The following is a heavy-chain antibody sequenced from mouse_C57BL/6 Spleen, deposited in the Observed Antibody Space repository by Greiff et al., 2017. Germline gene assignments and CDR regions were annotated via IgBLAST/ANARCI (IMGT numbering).Heavy chain of an antibody. CDR3: ARSRGYRDAMDD. CDR1: GYAFSSSW. D-gene: IGHD2-14*01. CDR2: IYPGDGDT. J-gene: IGHJ4*01. V-gene: IGHV1-82*01. Sequence: QVKLQQSGPELVKPGASVKISCKASGYAFSSSWLNWVKQRPGKGLEWIGRIYPGDGDTNYNGKFKGKATLTADKSSSTAYMQLSSLTTEDSAVYFCARSRGYRDAMDDWGQGTSVTVSS.